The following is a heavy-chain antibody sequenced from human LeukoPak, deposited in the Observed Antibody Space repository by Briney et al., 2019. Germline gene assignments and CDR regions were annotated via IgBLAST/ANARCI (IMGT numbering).Heavy chain of an antibody. J-gene: IGHJ6*02. CDR2: IYYSGST. CDR1: GGSISSYY. D-gene: IGHD3-10*01. Sequence: PSETLSLTCTVSGGSISSYYWSWIRQPPGKGLEWIGYIYYSGSTNYNPSLKSRVTISVDTSKNQFSLKLSSVTAADAAVYYCARDPMVRGSYGMDVWGQGTTVTVSS. CDR3: ARDPMVRGSYGMDV. V-gene: IGHV4-59*01.